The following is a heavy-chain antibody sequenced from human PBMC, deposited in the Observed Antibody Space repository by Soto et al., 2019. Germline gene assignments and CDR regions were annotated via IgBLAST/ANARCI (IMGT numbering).Heavy chain of an antibody. D-gene: IGHD6-13*01. CDR1: VGSISSSH. CDR3: ARQFALAAAGTDAFDI. V-gene: IGHV4-59*08. Sequence: SETLSLTCTVSVGSISSSHWCWIRQPPGKGLEWIGYIYYTGSTNYNPSLKSRVTISVDTSKNQFSLKLSSVTAADTAVYYCARQFALAAAGTDAFDIWGQGTMVTVSS. CDR2: IYYTGST. J-gene: IGHJ3*02.